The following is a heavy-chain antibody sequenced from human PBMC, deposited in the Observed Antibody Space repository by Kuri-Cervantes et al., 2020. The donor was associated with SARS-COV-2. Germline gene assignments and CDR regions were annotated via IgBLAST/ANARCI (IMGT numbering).Heavy chain of an antibody. CDR3: ARVRGSKYYYGSRYYYYYMDV. Sequence: ASVKVSCKPADDTFSSYGFSWAQQAPGQGLEWMGWISPYNHNTKYAEKLQGRVTMTTDTSTSTAYMELRGLRSDDTAVYYCARVRGSKYYYGSRYYYYYMDVWGQGTAVTVSS. D-gene: IGHD3-10*01. V-gene: IGHV1-18*01. J-gene: IGHJ6*03. CDR2: ISPYNHNT. CDR1: DDTFSSYG.